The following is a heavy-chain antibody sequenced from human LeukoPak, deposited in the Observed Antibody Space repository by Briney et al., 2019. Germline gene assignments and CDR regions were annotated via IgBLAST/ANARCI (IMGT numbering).Heavy chain of an antibody. J-gene: IGHJ4*02. V-gene: IGHV4-4*07. Sequence: KPSETLSLTCTVSGDSISSYYWSWIRQPAGKGLEWIGRIYSSGSTNYIPSLKSRVTMSVDTSKNQFSLRLSSVTAADTAVYFCAAVTTGYFDYWGQGTLVTVSS. CDR3: AAVTTGYFDY. D-gene: IGHD4-17*01. CDR2: IYSSGST. CDR1: GDSISSYY.